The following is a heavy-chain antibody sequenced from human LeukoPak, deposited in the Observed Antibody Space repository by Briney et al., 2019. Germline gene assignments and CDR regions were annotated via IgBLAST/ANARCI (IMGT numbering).Heavy chain of an antibody. Sequence: ASVKVSCKASGYTFTGYYMHWVRQAPGQGLEWMGWINPNSGGTNYAQKFQGRVTMTRDTSISTAYMELSSLRSEDTAVYYCATPPYDSSGYYDYWGQGTLVTVSS. CDR1: GYTFTGYY. CDR3: ATPPYDSSGYYDY. V-gene: IGHV1-2*02. J-gene: IGHJ4*02. D-gene: IGHD3-22*01. CDR2: INPNSGGT.